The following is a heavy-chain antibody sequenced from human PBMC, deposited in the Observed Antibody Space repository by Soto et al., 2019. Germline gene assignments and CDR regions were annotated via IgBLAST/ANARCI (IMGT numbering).Heavy chain of an antibody. CDR1: GGSISSGGYS. CDR3: ASLRGVYSSSEGFDY. V-gene: IGHV4-30-2*01. J-gene: IGHJ4*02. D-gene: IGHD6-6*01. CDR2: IYHSGST. Sequence: QLQLQESGSGLVKPSQTLSLTCAVSGGSISSGGYSWSWIRQPPGKGLEWIGYIYHSGSTYYNPSLKSRVTISVDRSKNQFSLKLSSVTAADTAVYYCASLRGVYSSSEGFDYWGQGTLVTVSS.